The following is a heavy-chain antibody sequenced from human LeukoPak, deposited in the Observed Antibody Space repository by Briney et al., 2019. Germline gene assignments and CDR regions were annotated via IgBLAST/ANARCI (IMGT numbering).Heavy chain of an antibody. CDR3: ARDNRQHRYYYYGMDV. D-gene: IGHD3-16*02. Sequence: SETLSLTCAVYGGSFSGYYWSWIRQPPGKGLEWIGEINHSGSTNYNPSLKSRVTISVDTSKNQFSLKLSSVTAADTAVYYCARDNRQHRYYYYGMDVWGQGTTVTVSS. CDR2: INHSGST. J-gene: IGHJ6*02. V-gene: IGHV4-34*01. CDR1: GGSFSGYY.